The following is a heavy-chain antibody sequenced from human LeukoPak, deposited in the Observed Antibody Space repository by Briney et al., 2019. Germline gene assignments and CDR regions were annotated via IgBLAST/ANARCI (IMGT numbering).Heavy chain of an antibody. CDR3: ARAGSYFDY. J-gene: IGHJ4*02. D-gene: IGHD1-26*01. V-gene: IGHV3-48*03. CDR1: GFTFGSYE. CDR2: ISSSGDNI. Sequence: GGSLRLSCAASGFTFGSYEMNWVRQAPGKGLEWVSYISSSGDNIYYADSVKGRFTISRYNAKNSLYLQVNSLRAEDTGLYYCARAGSYFDYWGQGTLVTVSS.